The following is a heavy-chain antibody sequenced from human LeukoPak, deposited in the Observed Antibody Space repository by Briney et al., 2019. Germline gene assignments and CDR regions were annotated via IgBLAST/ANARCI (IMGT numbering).Heavy chain of an antibody. CDR2: INPNSGGT. V-gene: IGHV1-2*02. Sequence: ASVKVSCKASGYTFTGYYMHWVRQAPGQGLEWMGWINPNSGGTNYAQKFQGRVTMTRDTPISTAYMELSRLRSDDTAVYYCARDSVGTMTTVTTVDYWGQGTLVTVSS. D-gene: IGHD4-17*01. J-gene: IGHJ4*02. CDR3: ARDSVGTMTTVTTVDY. CDR1: GYTFTGYY.